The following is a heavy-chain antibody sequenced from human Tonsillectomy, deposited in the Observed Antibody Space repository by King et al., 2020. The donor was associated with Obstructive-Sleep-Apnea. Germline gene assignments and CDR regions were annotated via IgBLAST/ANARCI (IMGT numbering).Heavy chain of an antibody. J-gene: IGHJ4*02. V-gene: IGHV4-34*01. Sequence: VQLQQWGAGLLKPSETLSLPCAVYVGSFSGYYWSLIRQPPGKGLEWIGDINHSGRTNYNPSLKILVTISVDTSQTHFSLKLRSVTAADTAVYYCARGRWVRLRPTAPGGDYVEDYWGQGTLVTVSS. CDR2: INHSGRT. CDR1: VGSFSGYY. D-gene: IGHD4-17*01. CDR3: ARGRWVRLRPTAPGGDYVEDY.